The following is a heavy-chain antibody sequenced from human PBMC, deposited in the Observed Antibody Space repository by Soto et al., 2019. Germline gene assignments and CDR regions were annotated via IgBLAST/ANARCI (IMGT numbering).Heavy chain of an antibody. CDR1: GGTFSSYA. Sequence: GASVKVSCKASGGTFSSYAISWVRQAPGQGLEWMGGIIPIFGTANYAQKFQDRVTITADESTSTAYMELSSLRSEDTAVYYCARDRGVVPAAAPHYYYYGMDVWGQGTTVTVSS. V-gene: IGHV1-69*13. CDR2: IIPIFGTA. J-gene: IGHJ6*02. D-gene: IGHD2-2*01. CDR3: ARDRGVVPAAAPHYYYYGMDV.